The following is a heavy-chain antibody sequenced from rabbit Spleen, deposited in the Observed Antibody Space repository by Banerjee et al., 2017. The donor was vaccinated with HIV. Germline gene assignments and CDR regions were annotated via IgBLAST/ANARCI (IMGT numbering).Heavy chain of an antibody. CDR2: IDTGSSGFT. CDR1: GVSFSGNSY. J-gene: IGHJ4*01. V-gene: IGHV1S40*01. D-gene: IGHD8-1*01. CDR3: ARDAGRGPYIDGDFDL. Sequence: QSLEESGGGLVKPGASLTLTCRASGVSFSGNSYMCWVRQAPGKGLEWIACIDTGSSGFTYFASWAKGRFTISKTSSTTVTLQMTSLPVADTATFFCARDAGRGPYIDGDFDLWGPGTLVTVS.